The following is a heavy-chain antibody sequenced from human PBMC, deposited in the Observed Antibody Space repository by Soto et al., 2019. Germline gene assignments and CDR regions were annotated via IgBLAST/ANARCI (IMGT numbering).Heavy chain of an antibody. V-gene: IGHV3-9*01. CDR1: GFTFDDYA. Sequence: GGSLRLSCAASGFTFDDYAMHWVRQAPGKGLEWVSGISWNSGSIGYADSVKGRFTISRDNAKNSLYLQMNSLRVEDTALYYCAKDRHVTVAGPFDYWGLGTQVTVSS. D-gene: IGHD6-19*01. CDR2: ISWNSGSI. CDR3: AKDRHVTVAGPFDY. J-gene: IGHJ4*02.